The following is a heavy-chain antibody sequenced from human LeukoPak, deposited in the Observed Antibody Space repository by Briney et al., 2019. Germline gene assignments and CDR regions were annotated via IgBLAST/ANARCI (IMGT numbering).Heavy chain of an antibody. V-gene: IGHV3-33*01. D-gene: IGHD2-2*01. CDR1: GFSFSSYG. J-gene: IGHJ4*02. CDR3: ARALRMPSIVVAPAAILDY. Sequence: PGRSLRLSCAASGFSFSSYGMHWVRQAPGKGLEWVAVIWYDGSNKYYADSVKGRFTISRDNSKNTLYLQMNSLRAEDTAVYYCARALRMPSIVVAPAAILDYWGQGTLVTVSS. CDR2: IWYDGSNK.